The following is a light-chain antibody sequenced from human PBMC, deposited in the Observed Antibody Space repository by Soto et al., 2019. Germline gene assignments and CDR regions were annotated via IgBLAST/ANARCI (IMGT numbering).Light chain of an antibody. Sequence: DTQMTQSPSSLSASVGDRVTITCRASQGIRTDLAWYQQKPGKAPKRLIYVASNLQSGVPSRFSGSGSGTEFTLTISSLQPEDFATYYCLQHNTYPLTFGPGTKVDIK. CDR1: QGIRTD. J-gene: IGKJ3*01. CDR2: VAS. CDR3: LQHNTYPLT. V-gene: IGKV1-17*01.